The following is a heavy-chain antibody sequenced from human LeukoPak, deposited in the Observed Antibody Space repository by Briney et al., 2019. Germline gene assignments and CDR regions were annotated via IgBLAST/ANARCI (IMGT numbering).Heavy chain of an antibody. CDR2: IYYSGST. D-gene: IGHD4-17*01. CDR3: AREGGYGDFPFDY. Sequence: SETLSLTCTVSGGSISSSSYYWGWIRQPPGKGLEWIGSIYYSGSTYYNPSLKSRVTISVDTSKNQFSLKLSSVTAADTAVYYCAREGGYGDFPFDYWGQGTLVTVSS. V-gene: IGHV4-39*07. CDR1: GGSISSSSYY. J-gene: IGHJ4*02.